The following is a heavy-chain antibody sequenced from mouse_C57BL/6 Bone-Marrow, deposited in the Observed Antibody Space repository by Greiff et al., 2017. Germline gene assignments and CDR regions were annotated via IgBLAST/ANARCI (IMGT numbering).Heavy chain of an antibody. CDR3: ARGRQGYYFDY. J-gene: IGHJ2*01. V-gene: IGHV1-66*01. D-gene: IGHD2-12*01. Sequence: QVQLQQSGPELVKPGASVKISCKASGYSFTSYYIHWVKQRPGQGLEWIGWIYPGSGNTKYNEKFKGKATLTADTSSSTAYMQLSSLTSEDSAVYSCARGRQGYYFDYWGQGTTLTVSS. CDR2: IYPGSGNT. CDR1: GYSFTSYY.